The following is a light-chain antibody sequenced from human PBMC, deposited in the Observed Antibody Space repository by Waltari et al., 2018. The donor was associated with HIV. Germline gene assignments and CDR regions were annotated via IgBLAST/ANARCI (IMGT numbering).Light chain of an antibody. CDR1: ASDVGTYKL. CDR3: CSNGKSDTRVV. J-gene: IGLJ2*01. Sequence: QSALTQPASVSASPGQSITISCTATASDVGTYKLVSCYQQHPCKAPNRPIYADHERPSGLYSGVSGSRSENTASLTSSGLQTEDEDDYYCCSNGKSDTRVVFGGGTKLTVL. CDR2: ADH. V-gene: IGLV2-23*01.